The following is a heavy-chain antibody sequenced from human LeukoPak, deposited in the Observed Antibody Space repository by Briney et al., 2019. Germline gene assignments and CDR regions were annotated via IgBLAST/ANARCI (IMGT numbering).Heavy chain of an antibody. Sequence: GGSLRLSWAASGFTFSSYAMHWVRQAPGKGLEWVAIISYDGSNKYYADSVKGRFTISRDNSKNTLYLQMNSLRAEDTAVYYCARDLGYNLLGFYYYGMDVWGQGTTVTVSS. J-gene: IGHJ6*02. CDR3: ARDLGYNLLGFYYYGMDV. CDR1: GFTFSSYA. D-gene: IGHD5-24*01. V-gene: IGHV3-30-3*01. CDR2: ISYDGSNK.